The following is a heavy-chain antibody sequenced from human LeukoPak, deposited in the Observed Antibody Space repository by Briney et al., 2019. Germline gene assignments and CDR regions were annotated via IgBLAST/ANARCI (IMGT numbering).Heavy chain of an antibody. Sequence: PSQTLSLTCTVSGGSITRGGYYWSWIRQRPGKGLEWIGYTYYSGSTHYNPSLESRVSISVDTSKKQFSLNLSSVTAADTAVYYCASASSGAVAATVLDYWGQGTLVTVAS. D-gene: IGHD6-19*01. V-gene: IGHV4-31*03. J-gene: IGHJ4*02. CDR1: GGSITRGGYY. CDR3: ASASSGAVAATVLDY. CDR2: TYYSGST.